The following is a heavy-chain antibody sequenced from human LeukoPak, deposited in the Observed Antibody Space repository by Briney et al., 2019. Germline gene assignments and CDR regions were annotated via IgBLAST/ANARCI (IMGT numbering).Heavy chain of an antibody. Sequence: GGSLRLSCAASGFTLNTYNMNWVRQAPGKGLEWVSSISSSSSYLFFADSVKGRFTISRDNSKNTLYLQMNSLRAEDTAVYYCASFWWNDAYWGQGTLVTVSS. V-gene: IGHV3-21*04. CDR2: ISSSSSYL. J-gene: IGHJ4*02. CDR3: ASFWWNDAY. CDR1: GFTLNTYN. D-gene: IGHD1-1*01.